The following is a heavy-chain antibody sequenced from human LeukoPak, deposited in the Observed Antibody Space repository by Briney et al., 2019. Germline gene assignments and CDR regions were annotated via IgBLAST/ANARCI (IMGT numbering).Heavy chain of an antibody. CDR3: ARESWLRSFYFDY. D-gene: IGHD5-12*01. Sequence: SETLSLTCAVYGGSFSGYYWSWIRQPPGKGLEWIGEINHSGSTNYNPSLKSRVTMSVDTSKNQFSLKLSSVTAADTAVYYCARESWLRSFYFDYWGQGTLVTVSS. CDR2: INHSGST. V-gene: IGHV4-34*01. J-gene: IGHJ4*02. CDR1: GGSFSGYY.